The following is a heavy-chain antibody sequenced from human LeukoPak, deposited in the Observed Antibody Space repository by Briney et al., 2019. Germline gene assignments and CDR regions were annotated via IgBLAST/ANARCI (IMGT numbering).Heavy chain of an antibody. J-gene: IGHJ5*02. CDR3: ARDRDSSGWSNWFDP. V-gene: IGHV4-59*01. CDR1: GGSFSGYY. CDR2: IYYSGST. Sequence: SETLSLTCTVSGGSFSGYYWSWIRQPPGKGLEWIGYIYYSGSTNYNPSLKSRVTISVDTSKNQFSLKLSSVTAADTAVYYCARDRDSSGWSNWFDPWGQGTLVTVSS. D-gene: IGHD6-19*01.